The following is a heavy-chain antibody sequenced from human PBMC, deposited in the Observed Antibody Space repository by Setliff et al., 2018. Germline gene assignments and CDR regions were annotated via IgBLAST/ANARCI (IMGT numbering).Heavy chain of an antibody. V-gene: IGHV1-69*13. CDR3: ATALRYFDWSSPYYYYYYYMDV. CDR2: IIPIFGTA. J-gene: IGHJ6*03. CDR1: GYTFTGYY. D-gene: IGHD3-9*01. Sequence: SVKVSCKASGYTFTGYYMHWVRQAPGQGLEWMGGIIPIFGTANYAQKFQGRVTITADESTSTAYMELSSLRSEDTAVYYCATALRYFDWSSPYYYYYYYMDVWGKGTTVTVSS.